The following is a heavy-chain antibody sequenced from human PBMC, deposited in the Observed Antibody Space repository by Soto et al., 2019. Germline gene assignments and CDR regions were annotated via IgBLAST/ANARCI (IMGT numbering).Heavy chain of an antibody. CDR2: ISSSSSYI. J-gene: IGHJ4*02. CDR3: ARGRRGGYDYQDS. V-gene: IGHV3-21*01. D-gene: IGHD5-12*01. CDR1: GFTFSSYS. Sequence: EVQLVESGGGLVNPGGSRRLSCAASGFTFSSYSMNWVRQAPGKGLEGVSSISSSSSYIYYADSVKGRFTISRDNAKNSLYLQMNSLRAEDTAVYYCARGRRGGYDYQDSWGQGTLVTVSS.